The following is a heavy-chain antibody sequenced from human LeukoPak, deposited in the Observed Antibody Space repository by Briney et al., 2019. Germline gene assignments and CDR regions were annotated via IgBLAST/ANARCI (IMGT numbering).Heavy chain of an antibody. Sequence: SEPLSLTCTVSGGSISSHYWSWIRQPPGKGLEWFGYIYYSGSTNYNPSLKSRVTISVDTSKNQFSLKLSSVTAADTAVYYCARQGYYHDSSGYYGSYFDYWGQGTLVTVSS. J-gene: IGHJ4*02. CDR3: ARQGYYHDSSGYYGSYFDY. CDR2: IYYSGST. CDR1: GGSISSHY. V-gene: IGHV4-59*08. D-gene: IGHD3-22*01.